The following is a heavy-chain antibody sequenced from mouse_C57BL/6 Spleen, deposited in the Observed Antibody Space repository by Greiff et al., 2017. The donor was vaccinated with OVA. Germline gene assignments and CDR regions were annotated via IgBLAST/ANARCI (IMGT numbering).Heavy chain of an antibody. CDR2: ISSGSSSI. V-gene: IGHV5-17*01. CDR1: GFTFSDYG. D-gene: IGHD1-1*01. J-gene: IGHJ1*03. Sequence: EVQRVESGGGLVKPGGSLKLSCEASGFTFSDYGMHWVRQAPEKGLEWVAYISSGSSSIYYADTVKGRFTISRDNAKTTLCLQMTMLRSEYTAMSDCARGPVDAHWYFDDWGTGTTVTVSS. CDR3: ARGPVDAHWYFDD.